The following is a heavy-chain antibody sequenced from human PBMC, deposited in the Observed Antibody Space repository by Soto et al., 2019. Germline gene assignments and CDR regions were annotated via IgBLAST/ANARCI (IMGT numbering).Heavy chain of an antibody. J-gene: IGHJ4*02. CDR2: ISGSGGST. Sequence: EVQLLESGGGLVQPGGSLRLSCAASGFTFSIYAMSWVRQAPGKGLEWVSAISGSGGSTYYADSVKGRFTISRDNSKNTLYLQMNSLRAEDTAVYYCAKVSTAYSGSYSGFDYWGQGTLVTVSS. D-gene: IGHD1-26*01. V-gene: IGHV3-23*01. CDR3: AKVSTAYSGSYSGFDY. CDR1: GFTFSIYA.